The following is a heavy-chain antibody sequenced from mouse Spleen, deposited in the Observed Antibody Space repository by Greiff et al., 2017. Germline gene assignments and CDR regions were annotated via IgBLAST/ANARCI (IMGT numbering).Heavy chain of an antibody. CDR1: GYTFTDYY. CDR2: INPYNGGT. D-gene: IGHD2-1*01. CDR3: ARSGGNYGFAY. J-gene: IGHJ3*01. Sequence: EVQVVESGPVLVKPGASVKMSCKASGYTFTDYYMNWVKQSHGKSLEWIGVINPYNGGTSYNQKFKGKATLTVDKSSSTAYMELNSLTSEDSAVYYCARSGGNYGFAYWGQGTLVTVSA. V-gene: IGHV1-19*01.